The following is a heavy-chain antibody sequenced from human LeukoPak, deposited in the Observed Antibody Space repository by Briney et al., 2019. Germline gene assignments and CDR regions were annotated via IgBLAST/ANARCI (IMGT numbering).Heavy chain of an antibody. J-gene: IGHJ4*02. CDR1: GSTFNSHW. Sequence: GSLRLSCAASGSTFNSHWMHWVRQAPGKGLVWVSRIKSDGSTTTYADSVRGRFTISRDYAKNTLYLQMNSLRADDTAVYYCAYGDFAKCDYWGQGTLVTVSS. D-gene: IGHD4-17*01. CDR2: IKSDGSTT. CDR3: AYGDFAKCDY. V-gene: IGHV3-74*01.